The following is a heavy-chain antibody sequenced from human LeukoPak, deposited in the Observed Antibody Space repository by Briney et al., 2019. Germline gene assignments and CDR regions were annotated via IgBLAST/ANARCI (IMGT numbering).Heavy chain of an antibody. CDR1: GFTFDDYA. CDR3: ARDYGVGDFWSGYYSV. V-gene: IGHV3-9*01. J-gene: IGHJ4*02. D-gene: IGHD3-3*01. Sequence: GGSLRLSCAASGFTFDDYAMHWVRHAPGKGLEWVSGISWNSGSIGYADSVKGRFTISRDNAKNSLYLQMSSLRPEDTAVYYCARDYGVGDFWSGYYSVWGQGTLVAVSS. CDR2: ISWNSGSI.